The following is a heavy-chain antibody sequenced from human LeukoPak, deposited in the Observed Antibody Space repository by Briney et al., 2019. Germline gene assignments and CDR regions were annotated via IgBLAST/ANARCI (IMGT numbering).Heavy chain of an antibody. D-gene: IGHD2-15*01. CDR3: ARQSLYCSGGSCYLGSGGRFDP. CDR1: GGTFSSYA. CDR2: IIPILGIA. V-gene: IGHV1-69*04. J-gene: IGHJ5*02. Sequence: ASVKVSCKASGGTFSSYAISWVRQAPGQGLEWMGRIIPILGIANYAQKFQGRVTITADKSTSTAYMELSSLRSEDTAVYYCARQSLYCSGGSCYLGSGGRFDPWGQGTLVTVSS.